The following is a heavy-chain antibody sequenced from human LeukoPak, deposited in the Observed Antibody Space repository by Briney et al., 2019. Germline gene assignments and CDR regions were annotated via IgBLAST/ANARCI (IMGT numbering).Heavy chain of an antibody. J-gene: IGHJ4*02. V-gene: IGHV1-69*01. CDR1: GGTFSSYA. D-gene: IGHD5-18*01. CDR2: IIPIFGTA. Sequence: SVKVSCKASGGTFSSYAISWVRQAPGQGLEWMGGIIPIFGTANYAQKFQGRVTITADESTSTAYMELSSLRAEDTALYYCAKGPSETAMATAFDYWGQGTLVTVSS. CDR3: AKGPSETAMATAFDY.